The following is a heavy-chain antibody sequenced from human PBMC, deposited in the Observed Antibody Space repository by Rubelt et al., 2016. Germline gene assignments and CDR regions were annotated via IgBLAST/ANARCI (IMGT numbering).Heavy chain of an antibody. CDR1: GGTFSSYA. V-gene: IGHV1-69*06. CDR2: IIPIFGTA. CDR3: ASPPYDILTGYDYYYGMDV. J-gene: IGHJ6*02. Sequence: QVQLVQSGAEVKKPGSSVKVSCKASGGTFSSYAISWVRQAPGQGLEWMGGIIPIFGTANYAQKFQGRVTMTADKSTGTAYMGLSSLRSEDTAVYYCASPPYDILTGYDYYYGMDVWGQGTTVTVSS. D-gene: IGHD3-9*01.